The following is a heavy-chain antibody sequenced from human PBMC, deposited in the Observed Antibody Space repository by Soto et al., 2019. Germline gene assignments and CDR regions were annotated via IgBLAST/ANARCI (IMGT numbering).Heavy chain of an antibody. J-gene: IGHJ4*02. CDR2: IYYSGST. D-gene: IGHD3-16*01. CDR1: GGSISSSSYY. Sequence: QLQLQESGPGLVKPSETLSLTCTVSGGSISSSSYYWGWIRQPPGKGLEWIGSIYYSGSTSYNPSLKSRVTISVDTSKNQFSLKLSSVTAADTAVYYCARRGRKYYFDYWGQGTLVTVSS. CDR3: ARRGRKYYFDY. V-gene: IGHV4-39*01.